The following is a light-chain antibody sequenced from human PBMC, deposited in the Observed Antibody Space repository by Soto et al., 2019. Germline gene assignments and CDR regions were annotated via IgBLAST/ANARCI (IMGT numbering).Light chain of an antibody. V-gene: IGKV3-11*01. CDR2: DAS. CDR1: QSVGSY. CDR3: QQRHNWIT. Sequence: VLTQSPATSFLTPRARAPLSRRASQSVGSYLGWSQQKPGQAPRLLSYDASNRATGIPARFSGSGFGTDFTLTISSLEPEDFAVYYCQQRHNWITFGQGTRLEIK. J-gene: IGKJ5*01.